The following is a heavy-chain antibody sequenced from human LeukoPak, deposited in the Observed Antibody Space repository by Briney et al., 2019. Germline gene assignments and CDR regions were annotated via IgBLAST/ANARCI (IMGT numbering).Heavy chain of an antibody. J-gene: IGHJ4*02. V-gene: IGHV4-39*07. D-gene: IGHD2-2*01. Sequence: SETLSLTCTVSGGSISSSSHYWAWICQPPGKGLEWIGSIYYSGSTYYNPSLKSRVTISVDTSKNQFSLKVSSVTAADTAVYYCARDCSSTSCPWDYWGQGTLVTVSS. CDR2: IYYSGST. CDR3: ARDCSSTSCPWDY. CDR1: GGSISSSSHY.